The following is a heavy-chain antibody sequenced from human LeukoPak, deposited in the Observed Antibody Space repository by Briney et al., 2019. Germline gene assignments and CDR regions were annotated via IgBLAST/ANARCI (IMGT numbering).Heavy chain of an antibody. CDR3: ARGRYLRPLREHPFDY. CDR1: GGSSSGYY. Sequence: SETLSLTCAVYGGSSSGYYWSWIRQPPGKGLEWIGEINHSGSTNYNPSLKSRVTISVDTSKNQFSLKLSSVTAADTAVYYCARGRYLRPLREHPFDYWGQGTLVTVSS. V-gene: IGHV4-34*01. CDR2: INHSGST. J-gene: IGHJ4*02. D-gene: IGHD1-1*01.